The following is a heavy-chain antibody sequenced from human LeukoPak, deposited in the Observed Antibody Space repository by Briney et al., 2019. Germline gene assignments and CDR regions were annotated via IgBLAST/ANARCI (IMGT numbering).Heavy chain of an antibody. V-gene: IGHV3-7*01. CDR2: IKQDGSEK. D-gene: IGHD3-10*01. Sequence: GGSLRLSCAASGFTFSSYWMSWVRQAPGKGLEWVANIKQDGSEKYYLDSVKGRFTISRDNAKDSLYLQINSLRAEDTAVYYCARAIVWFGSDYWGQGTLVTVSS. J-gene: IGHJ4*02. CDR1: GFTFSSYW. CDR3: ARAIVWFGSDY.